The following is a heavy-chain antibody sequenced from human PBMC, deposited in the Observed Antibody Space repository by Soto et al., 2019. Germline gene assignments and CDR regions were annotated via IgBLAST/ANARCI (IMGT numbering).Heavy chain of an antibody. J-gene: IGHJ4*02. CDR3: ARRYGYGDHTDY. CDR2: IYYSGST. D-gene: IGHD4-17*01. V-gene: IGHV4-59*08. CDR1: GGSISSYY. Sequence: KTSETLSLTCTVSGGSISSYYWSWIRQPPGKGLEWIGYIYYSGSTNYNPSLKSRVTISVDTSKNQFSLKLSSVTAADTAVYYCARRYGYGDHTDYWGQGTLVTVPS.